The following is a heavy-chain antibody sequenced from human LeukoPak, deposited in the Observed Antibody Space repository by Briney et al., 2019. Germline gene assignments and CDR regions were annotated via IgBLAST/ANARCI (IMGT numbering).Heavy chain of an antibody. D-gene: IGHD1-1*01. CDR1: GGSISGYY. Sequence: SETLSLTCTVSGGSISGYYWSWIRQPPGKGLEWIGYIYNSGSTNYNPSLKSRVTISVDTSKNQFSLKLRSVTAADTAVYYCARDGVQGSILWGQGTLVTV. CDR3: ARDGVQGSIL. V-gene: IGHV4-59*01. CDR2: IYNSGST. J-gene: IGHJ4*02.